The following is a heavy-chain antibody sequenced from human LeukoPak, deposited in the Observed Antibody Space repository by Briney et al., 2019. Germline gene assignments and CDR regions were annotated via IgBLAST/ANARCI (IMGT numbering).Heavy chain of an antibody. D-gene: IGHD3-22*01. J-gene: IGHJ3*02. CDR2: IIPIFGTA. V-gene: IGHV1-69*13. Sequence: SVKVSCKASGGTFSSYAISWMRQAPGQGLEGMGGIIPIFGTANYAQKFQGRVTITADESTSTAYMELSSLRSEDTAVYYCATSAYYYDSSGYSDAFDIWGQGTMVTVSS. CDR1: GGTFSSYA. CDR3: ATSAYYYDSSGYSDAFDI.